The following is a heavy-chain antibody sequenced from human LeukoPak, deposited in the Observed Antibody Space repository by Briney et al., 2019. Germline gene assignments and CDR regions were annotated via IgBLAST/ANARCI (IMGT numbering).Heavy chain of an antibody. CDR1: GFTFSSYS. D-gene: IGHD4-17*01. CDR2: ISSSSSYI. CDR3: ARDMERGVTTVTSLDY. Sequence: RGSLRLSCAASGFTFSSYSMNWVRQAPGQGLEWVSSISSSSSYIYYADSVKGRFTISRDNAKNSLYLQMNSLRAEDTAVYYCARDMERGVTTVTSLDYWGQGTLVTVSS. V-gene: IGHV3-21*01. J-gene: IGHJ4*02.